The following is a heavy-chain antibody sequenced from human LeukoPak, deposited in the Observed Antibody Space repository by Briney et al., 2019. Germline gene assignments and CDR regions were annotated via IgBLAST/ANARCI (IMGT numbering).Heavy chain of an antibody. CDR1: GFNFNTYS. Sequence: GGSLRLSCAASGFNFNTYSMNWVRQAPGKGLEWVSSISSSSSHIYYADSLKGRFTVARDNAKNSLYLQMNSLRAEDTAVYYCARSSSEAIDIWGQGTMVTVSS. CDR3: ARSSSEAIDI. CDR2: ISSSSSHI. J-gene: IGHJ3*02. V-gene: IGHV3-21*01.